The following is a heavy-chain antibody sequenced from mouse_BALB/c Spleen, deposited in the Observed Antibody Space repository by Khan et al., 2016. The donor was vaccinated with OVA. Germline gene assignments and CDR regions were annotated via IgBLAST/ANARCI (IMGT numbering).Heavy chain of an antibody. V-gene: IGHV5-17*02. CDR3: ARRRIYDGYYGGAMNY. Sequence: EVELVESGGGLVQPGGSRKLSCAASGFTFSNFGMHWVRQAPEKGLEWVAYISSGSNTLYYADTVKGRFTISRDNPKNTLFLQMTSLRTGDTAMYYCARRRIYDGYYGGAMNYWGQGTSVTVSS. CDR1: GFTFSNFG. J-gene: IGHJ4*01. CDR2: ISSGSNTL. D-gene: IGHD2-3*01.